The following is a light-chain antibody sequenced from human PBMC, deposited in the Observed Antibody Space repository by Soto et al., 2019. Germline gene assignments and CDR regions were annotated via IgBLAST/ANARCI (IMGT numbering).Light chain of an antibody. CDR1: QTVSRRF. V-gene: IGKV3-20*01. CDR3: QQYATSPLT. CDR2: GAL. J-gene: IGKJ4*01. Sequence: EIVLTQSPGTLSLSPGERATLSCRASQTVSRRFLAWYQQKPGQAPRLLIYGALSRATGIPDRFSGSGSGTDFTLTISRLEPEDFALYYCQQYATSPLTFGGGTKVDIK.